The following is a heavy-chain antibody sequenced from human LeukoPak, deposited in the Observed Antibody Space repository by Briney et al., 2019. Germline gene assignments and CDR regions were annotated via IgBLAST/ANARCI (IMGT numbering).Heavy chain of an antibody. Sequence: SETLSLTCTVSGASITSYYWSWIRQPPGKALEWIGYIYYSGSTNYNPSLKSRVTISVDTSKNQFSLKLSSVTAADTAVYYCARHSAAAEMDYFDYWGQGTLVTVSS. CDR1: GASITSYY. CDR2: IYYSGST. CDR3: ARHSAAAEMDYFDY. D-gene: IGHD6-13*01. J-gene: IGHJ4*02. V-gene: IGHV4-59*08.